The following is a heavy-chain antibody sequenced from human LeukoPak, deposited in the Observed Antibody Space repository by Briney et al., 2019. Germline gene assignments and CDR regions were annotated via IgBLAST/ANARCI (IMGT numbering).Heavy chain of an antibody. J-gene: IGHJ4*02. D-gene: IGHD4-17*01. CDR1: GYTFTGYY. CDR2: INPNSGGT. Sequence: ASGKVSCKSAGYTFTGYYMHWVRQAPGQGLEWMGWINPNSGGTNYAQKFQGRVTMTRDTSISTAYMELSRLRSDDTAVYYCARESSRPATVTTDYWGQGTLVTVSS. CDR3: ARESSRPATVTTDY. V-gene: IGHV1-2*02.